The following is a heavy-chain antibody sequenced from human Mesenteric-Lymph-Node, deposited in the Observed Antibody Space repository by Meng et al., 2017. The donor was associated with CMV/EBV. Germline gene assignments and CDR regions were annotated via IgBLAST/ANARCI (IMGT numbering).Heavy chain of an antibody. J-gene: IGHJ5*02. CDR1: GDSVSNNGAA. CDR3: SREYSSRLDP. CDR2: TYYRSKWYN. Sequence: CAISGDSVSNNGAAWNWIRQSPSRGLEWLGRTYYRSKWYNEYAASVKSRITINPDTSKNQFSLQLNSVTPEDTAVYYCSREYSSRLDPWGQGTLVTVSS. V-gene: IGHV6-1*01. D-gene: IGHD2-21*01.